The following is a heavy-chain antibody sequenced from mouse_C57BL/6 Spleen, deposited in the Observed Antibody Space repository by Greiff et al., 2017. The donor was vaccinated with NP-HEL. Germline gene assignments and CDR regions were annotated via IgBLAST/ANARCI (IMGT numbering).Heavy chain of an antibody. V-gene: IGHV7-3*01. CDR2: IRNKANGYTT. CDR1: GFTFTDYY. CDR3: ARYYYGSSYVGYFDV. D-gene: IGHD1-1*01. Sequence: DVHLVESGGGLVQPGGSLSLSCAASGFTFTDYYMSWVRQPPGKALEWLGFIRNKANGYTTEYSASVKGRFTISRDNSQSILYLQMNALRAEDSATYYCARYYYGSSYVGYFDVWGTGTTVTVSS. J-gene: IGHJ1*03.